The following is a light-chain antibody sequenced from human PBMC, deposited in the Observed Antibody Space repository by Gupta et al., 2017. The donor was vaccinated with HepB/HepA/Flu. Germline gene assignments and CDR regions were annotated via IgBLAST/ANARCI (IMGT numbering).Light chain of an antibody. CDR1: HLGGKS. Sequence: TRSGEHLGGKSVCWYQQRPGQSPLLVVYQGSRRPSGIPERYSGSTSGDTATLAISETQALDEADYFCQAWDRSHVIFGGGTRLTVL. J-gene: IGLJ2*01. CDR2: QGS. V-gene: IGLV3-1*01. CDR3: QAWDRSHVI.